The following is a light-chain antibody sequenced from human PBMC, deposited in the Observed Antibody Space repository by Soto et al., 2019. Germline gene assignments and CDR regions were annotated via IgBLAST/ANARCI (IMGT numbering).Light chain of an antibody. CDR1: QDITYW. Sequence: DIQMTQSPSSVSASVGDRVTITCRASQDITYWLAWYQQTPGKVPKVLMYDASSLQGGLPSRFSGSGSGTDFTLTISSLQPEDSATYYCQQAHSFPLTFGGGTKVEIK. CDR3: QQAHSFPLT. CDR2: DAS. V-gene: IGKV1D-12*01. J-gene: IGKJ4*01.